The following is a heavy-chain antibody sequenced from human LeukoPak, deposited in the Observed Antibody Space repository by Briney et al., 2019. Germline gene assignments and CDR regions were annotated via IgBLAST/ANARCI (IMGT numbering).Heavy chain of an antibody. Sequence: SETLSLTCAVYGGSFSGYYWSWIRQPPGKGLEWIGEINHSGSTNYNPSLKSRVTISVDTSKNQFSLKLSSVTAADTAVYYCVRRLEVWGQGTMVTVSS. CDR2: INHSGST. V-gene: IGHV4-34*01. CDR3: VRRLEV. J-gene: IGHJ3*01. CDR1: GGSFSGYY.